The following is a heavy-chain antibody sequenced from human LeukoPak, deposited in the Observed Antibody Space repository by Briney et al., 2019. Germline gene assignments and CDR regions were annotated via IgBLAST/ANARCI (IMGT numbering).Heavy chain of an antibody. Sequence: SGTLSLTCTVSGGSISSYYWSWIRQPAGKGLEWIGRNYTSGSTNYNPSLKSRVTISVDTSKNQFSLKLRSVTAADTAVYYCARSIVITFGGVIAHIPDAFGIGGQGTMVTVSS. CDR2: NYTSGST. D-gene: IGHD3-16*02. V-gene: IGHV4-4*07. CDR1: GGSISSYY. J-gene: IGHJ3*02. CDR3: ARSIVITFGGVIAHIPDAFGI.